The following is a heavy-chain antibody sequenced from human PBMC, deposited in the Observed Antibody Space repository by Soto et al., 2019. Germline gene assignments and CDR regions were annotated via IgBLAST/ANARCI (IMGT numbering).Heavy chain of an antibody. CDR2: IYHSGTA. J-gene: IGHJ3*02. CDR3: ARDRAIISAPTKEYVFEI. Sequence: ETLSLTCSVSGGSMNYYYWSWIRQPPGKGLEWIGYIYHSGTAEYNPSLKSRVTLSVDASKSQFSLKMSSVTTADTAVYYCARDRAIISAPTKEYVFEIWGQGTMVTVSS. D-gene: IGHD5-12*01. V-gene: IGHV4-59*01. CDR1: GGSMNYYY.